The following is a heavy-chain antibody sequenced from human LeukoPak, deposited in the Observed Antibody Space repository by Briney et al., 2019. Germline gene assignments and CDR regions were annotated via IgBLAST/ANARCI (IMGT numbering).Heavy chain of an antibody. CDR2: INHSGST. D-gene: IGHD3-10*01. CDR1: GGSFSGYY. V-gene: IGHV4-34*01. Sequence: SETLSLTCAVYGGSFSGYYWSWIRQPPGKGLEWIGEINHSGSTNYNPSLKSRVTISVDTSKNQFSLKLSSVTAADTAVYYCARRPSRFGESLDVWGQGTTVTVSS. J-gene: IGHJ6*02. CDR3: ARRPSRFGESLDV.